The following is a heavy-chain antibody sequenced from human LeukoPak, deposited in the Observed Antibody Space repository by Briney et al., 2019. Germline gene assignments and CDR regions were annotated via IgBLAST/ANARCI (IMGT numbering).Heavy chain of an antibody. Sequence: PSETLSLTCAVYGGSFSGYYWSWIRQPPGKGLEWIGEINHSGSTNYNPSLKSRVTISVDTSKNRFSLKLSSVTAADTAVYYCARVRIRRSQAFYYYYGMDVWGQGTTVTVSS. CDR1: GGSFSGYY. CDR2: INHSGST. D-gene: IGHD3-3*02. J-gene: IGHJ6*02. V-gene: IGHV4-34*01. CDR3: ARVRIRRSQAFYYYYGMDV.